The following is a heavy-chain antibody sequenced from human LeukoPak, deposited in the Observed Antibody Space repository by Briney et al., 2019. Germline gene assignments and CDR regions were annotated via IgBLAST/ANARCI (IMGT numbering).Heavy chain of an antibody. CDR2: IYTSGST. CDR3: ARERTGTTRRTLDH. J-gene: IGHJ4*02. CDR1: GGSISSYY. Sequence: PSETLSLTCTVSGGSISSYYWSWIRQPAGKGLEWIGRIYTSGSTNYNPSLKSRVTMSVDTSKNQFSLKLSSVTAADTAVYYCARERTGTTRRTLDHWGQGTLVTVSS. V-gene: IGHV4-4*07. D-gene: IGHD1-7*01.